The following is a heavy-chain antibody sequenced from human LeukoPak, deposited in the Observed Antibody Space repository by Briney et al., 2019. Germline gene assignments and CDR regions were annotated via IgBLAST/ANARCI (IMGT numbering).Heavy chain of an antibody. CDR3: ARGQYNWNDYGAFDI. J-gene: IGHJ3*02. Sequence: SETLSLTCAVHGGSFSGYYWSWIRQPPGKGLEWIGEINHSGSTNYNPSLKSRVTISVDTSKNQFSLKLSSVTAADTAVYYCARGQYNWNDYGAFDIWGQGTMVTVSS. D-gene: IGHD1-1*01. CDR2: INHSGST. V-gene: IGHV4-34*01. CDR1: GGSFSGYY.